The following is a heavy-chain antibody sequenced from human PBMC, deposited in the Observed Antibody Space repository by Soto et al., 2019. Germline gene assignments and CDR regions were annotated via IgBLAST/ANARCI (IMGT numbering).Heavy chain of an antibody. CDR3: ARDREYYDSRGGPVLGTNYGMDV. CDR2: IIPILGIA. J-gene: IGHJ6*02. D-gene: IGHD3-22*01. CDR1: GGTFSSYT. V-gene: IGHV1-69*08. Sequence: QVQLVQSGAEVKKPGSSVKVSCKASGGTFSSYTISWVRQAPGQGLEWMGRIIPILGIANYAQKFQGRVTITADKSTSTAYMELSSLRSEDTAVYYCARDREYYDSRGGPVLGTNYGMDVWGQGTTVTVSS.